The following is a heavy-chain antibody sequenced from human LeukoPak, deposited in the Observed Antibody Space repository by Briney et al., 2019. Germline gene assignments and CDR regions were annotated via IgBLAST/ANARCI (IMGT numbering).Heavy chain of an antibody. CDR1: GYTFTGYY. CDR3: ARGGTSSITGLDY. CDR2: INPNSGGT. V-gene: IGHV1-2*02. D-gene: IGHD1-20*01. J-gene: IGHJ4*02. Sequence: ASVKVSCKASGYTFTGYYMHWVRQAPGQGLGWMGWINPNSGGTNYAQKFQGRVTMTRDTSISTAYMELSRLRSDDTAVYYCARGGTSSITGLDYWGQGTLVTVSS.